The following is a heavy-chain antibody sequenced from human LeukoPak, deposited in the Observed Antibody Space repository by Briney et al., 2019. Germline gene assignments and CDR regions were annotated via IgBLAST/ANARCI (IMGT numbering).Heavy chain of an antibody. D-gene: IGHD3-22*01. Sequence: PGGSLRLSCAASGFTFSSYSMNWVRQGPGKGLEWVSYISSSSSTIYYADSVKGRFTISRDNAKNSLYLQMNSLRDEYTAVYYCAKAGAYDSSGYYYYLDYWGQGTLVTVPS. CDR2: ISSSSSTI. CDR1: GFTFSSYS. V-gene: IGHV3-48*02. CDR3: AKAGAYDSSGYYYYLDY. J-gene: IGHJ4*02.